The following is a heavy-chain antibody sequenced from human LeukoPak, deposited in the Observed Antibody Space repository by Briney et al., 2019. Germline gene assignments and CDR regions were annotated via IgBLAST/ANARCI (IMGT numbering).Heavy chain of an antibody. CDR2: IYYSGST. Sequence: SETLSLTCTVSGGSINSGGYYWSWIRQHPGKGLEWIGNIYYSGSTYYNPSLKSRVTISIDTSKNQFSLKVSSVTAADTAVYYWPGPGGLYVDRLDNWGQEPWSPSPQ. D-gene: IGHD3-16*02. J-gene: IGHJ4*01. V-gene: IGHV4-31*03. CDR3: PGPGGLYVDRLDN. CDR1: GGSINSGGYY.